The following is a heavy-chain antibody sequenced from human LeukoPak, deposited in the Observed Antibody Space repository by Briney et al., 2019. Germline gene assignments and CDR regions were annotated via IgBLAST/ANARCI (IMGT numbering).Heavy chain of an antibody. J-gene: IGHJ6*03. V-gene: IGHV4-39*01. CDR2: IYYSGST. CDR3: ARAPMAPRGYYYYYMDI. Sequence: SETLSLTCTVSGGSISSSSYYWGWIRQPPGKGLEWIGSIYYSGSTYYNPSLKSRVTISVDTSKNQFSLKLSSVTAADTAVYYCARAPMAPRGYYYYYMDIWGKGTTVTVSS. CDR1: GGSISSSSYY. D-gene: IGHD3-10*01.